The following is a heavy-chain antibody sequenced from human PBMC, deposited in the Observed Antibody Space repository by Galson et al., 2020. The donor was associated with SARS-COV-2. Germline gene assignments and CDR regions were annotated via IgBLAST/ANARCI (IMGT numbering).Heavy chain of an antibody. Sequence: GESLKISCKASGYTFIAYYLHWVRQVPGQGLEWMGWINPNSGGRNYAQKFQGRVTMTRDTSIDTAYMELSGLTSDDTAVYYCATLDYDSSGYPQDYWGQGTLITVSS. CDR1: GYTFIAYY. CDR3: ATLDYDSSGYPQDY. CDR2: INPNSGGR. D-gene: IGHD3-22*01. V-gene: IGHV1-2*02. J-gene: IGHJ4*02.